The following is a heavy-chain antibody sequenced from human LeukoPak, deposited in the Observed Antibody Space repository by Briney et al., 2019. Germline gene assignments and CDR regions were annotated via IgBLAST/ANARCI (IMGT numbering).Heavy chain of an antibody. Sequence: GGCLRLSCAASGFTFSSYGMHWVRQAPGKGLEWVAFIRYDGSNKYYADSVKGRFTISRDNSKNTLYLQMNSLRAEDTAVYYCAKGPRTPQGYYYYYMDVWGKGTTVTVSS. J-gene: IGHJ6*03. D-gene: IGHD1-14*01. CDR2: IRYDGSNK. V-gene: IGHV3-30*02. CDR3: AKGPRTPQGYYYYYMDV. CDR1: GFTFSSYG.